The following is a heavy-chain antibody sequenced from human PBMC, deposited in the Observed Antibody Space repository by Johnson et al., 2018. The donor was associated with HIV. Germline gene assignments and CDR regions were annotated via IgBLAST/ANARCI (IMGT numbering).Heavy chain of an antibody. CDR1: GFTFSSYA. CDR3: AKNSAAFDI. J-gene: IGHJ3*02. CDR2: ISYDGSNK. D-gene: IGHD2/OR15-2a*01. Sequence: QMQLVESGGGVVPPGRSLRLSCAASGFTFSSYAMHWVRQAPGKGLEWVAVISYDGSNKYYADSVKGRFTISRDNSKNTLYLQMNSLRAEDTAVYYCAKNSAAFDIWGQGTMVTVSS. V-gene: IGHV3-30*04.